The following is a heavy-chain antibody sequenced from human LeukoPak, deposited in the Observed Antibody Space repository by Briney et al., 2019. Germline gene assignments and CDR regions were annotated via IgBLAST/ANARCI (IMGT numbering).Heavy chain of an antibody. Sequence: SETLSLTCSVSDYSINRGYYWGWIRQPPGKGLEWIGSIYHSGNTYYNPSLKSRVTISIDTSKNQFSLKLSSVTAADTAVYYCARDGVHYYYHMDVWGKGTTVTVSS. D-gene: IGHD3-10*01. CDR2: IYHSGNT. CDR3: ARDGVHYYYHMDV. CDR1: DYSINRGYY. V-gene: IGHV4-38-2*02. J-gene: IGHJ6*03.